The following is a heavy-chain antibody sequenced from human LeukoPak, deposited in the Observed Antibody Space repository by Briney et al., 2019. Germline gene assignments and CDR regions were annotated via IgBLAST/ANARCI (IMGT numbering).Heavy chain of an antibody. D-gene: IGHD1-1*01. Sequence: PGGSLRLSCAASGFSFSNYAMSWVRQAPGKGLEWVSGVSASGASTYSEDSVKGRFIISRDNSKNTVFLQMNSLRVEDTAVYYCARQPTAWYVDYWGQGILVTVSS. J-gene: IGHJ4*02. CDR2: VSASGAST. CDR3: ARQPTAWYVDY. CDR1: GFSFSNYA. V-gene: IGHV3-23*01.